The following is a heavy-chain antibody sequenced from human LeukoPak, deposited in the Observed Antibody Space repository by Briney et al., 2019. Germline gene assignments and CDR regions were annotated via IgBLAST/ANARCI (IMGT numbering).Heavy chain of an antibody. CDR2: ISWDGGST. CDR1: GFTFDDYA. Sequence: GGSLRLSCAASGFTFDDYAMHWVRQAPGKGLEWVSLISWDGGSTYYADSVKGRFTISRDNSKNSLYLQMNSLRAEDTALYYCAKDYVLRYFDYHYGMDVWGQGTTVTVFS. V-gene: IGHV3-43D*03. J-gene: IGHJ6*02. CDR3: AKDYVLRYFDYHYGMDV. D-gene: IGHD3-9*01.